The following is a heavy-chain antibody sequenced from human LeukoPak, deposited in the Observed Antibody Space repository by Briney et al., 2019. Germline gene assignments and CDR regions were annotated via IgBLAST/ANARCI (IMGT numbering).Heavy chain of an antibody. J-gene: IGHJ4*02. CDR1: GFTFSSYG. CDR3: AKDRVVRGLFDY. CDR2: ISGSGGST. Sequence: GGSLRLSCAASGFTFSSYGMSWVRQAPGKGLEWVSAISGSGGSTYYADSVKGRFTISRDNSKNTLYLQMNSLRAEDTAVYYCAKDRVVRGLFDYWGQGTLVTVSS. D-gene: IGHD3-10*01. V-gene: IGHV3-23*01.